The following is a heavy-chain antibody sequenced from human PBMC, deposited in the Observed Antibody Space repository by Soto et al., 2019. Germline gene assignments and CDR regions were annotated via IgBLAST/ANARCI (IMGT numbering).Heavy chain of an antibody. Sequence: HPGGSLRLSCAVSGFIFSSYAMSWVRQAPGKGLEWVSGISGSGGSTYYADSVKGRFTISRDISKNTLYLQMNGLRAEDTAVYYCAKGIQQWLSSVDYWGQGTLVTVSS. CDR2: ISGSGGST. V-gene: IGHV3-23*01. CDR1: GFIFSSYA. J-gene: IGHJ4*02. D-gene: IGHD6-19*01. CDR3: AKGIQQWLSSVDY.